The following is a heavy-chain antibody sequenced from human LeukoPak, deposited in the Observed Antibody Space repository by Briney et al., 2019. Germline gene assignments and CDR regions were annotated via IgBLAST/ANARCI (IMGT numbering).Heavy chain of an antibody. V-gene: IGHV3-53*01. CDR2: IYSGGST. CDR1: GFTVSSNY. J-gene: IGHJ5*02. CDR3: ARERRGDYGSNWFDP. Sequence: GGSLRLSCAASGFTVSSNYMSWVRQAPGKGLEWVSVIYSGGSTYYADSVKGRFTISRDNSKNTLYLQMNSLRAEDTAVYYCARERRGDYGSNWFDPWGQGTLVTVSS. D-gene: IGHD4-17*01.